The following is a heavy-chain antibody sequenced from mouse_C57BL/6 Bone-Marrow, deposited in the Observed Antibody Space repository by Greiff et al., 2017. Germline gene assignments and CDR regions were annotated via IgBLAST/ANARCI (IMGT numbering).Heavy chain of an antibody. D-gene: IGHD4-1*01. J-gene: IGHJ2*01. CDR2: IHPSSGST. CDR3: ARRNWVNFDY. V-gene: IGHV1-64*01. Sequence: VQLQQSGAELVKPGASVKLSCKASGYTFTSYWMHWVKQRPGQGLEWIGMIHPSSGSTNYNEKFKSKATLTVDKSSSTAYMQLSSLTSEDSAVYYCARRNWVNFDYWGQGTTLTVSS. CDR1: GYTFTSYW.